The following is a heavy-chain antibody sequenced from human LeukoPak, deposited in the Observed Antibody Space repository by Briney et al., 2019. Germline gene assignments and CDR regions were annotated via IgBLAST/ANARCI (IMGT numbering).Heavy chain of an antibody. CDR3: ARHEGYCSGGSCYPPPFPDY. J-gene: IGHJ4*02. Sequence: SETLSLTCTVSGGSISSSSYYWGWIRQPPGKGLEWIGSIYYSGSTYYNPSLKSRVTISVDTSKNQFSLKLSSVTAADTAAYYCARHEGYCSGGSCYPPPFPDYWGQGTLVTVSS. V-gene: IGHV4-39*01. CDR1: GGSISSSSYY. D-gene: IGHD2-15*01. CDR2: IYYSGST.